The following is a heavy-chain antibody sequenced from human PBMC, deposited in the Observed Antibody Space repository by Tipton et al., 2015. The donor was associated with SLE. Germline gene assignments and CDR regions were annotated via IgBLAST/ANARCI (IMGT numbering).Heavy chain of an antibody. CDR1: GGSISSSSYY. CDR3: AREHYDILTGYNYYYYYMDV. Sequence: TLSLTCTVSGGSISSSSYYWGWIRQPPGKGLEWIGSIYYSGSTYYNPSLKSRVTISVDTSKNQFSLKLSSVTAADTAVYYCAREHYDILTGYNYYYYYMDVWGKGTTVTVSS. CDR2: IYYSGST. D-gene: IGHD3-9*01. J-gene: IGHJ6*03. V-gene: IGHV4-39*07.